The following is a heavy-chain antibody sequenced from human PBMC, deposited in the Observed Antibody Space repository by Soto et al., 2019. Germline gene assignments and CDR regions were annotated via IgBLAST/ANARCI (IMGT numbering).Heavy chain of an antibody. Sequence: SETLSLTCAVYGGSFSGYYWSWIRQPPGKGLEWIGEINHSGSTNYNPSLKSRVTISVDTSKNQFSLKLSSVTAADTAVYYCARGYGSGSYYNSKHFDYWGQGTLVTVSS. CDR2: INHSGST. CDR3: ARGYGSGSYYNSKHFDY. D-gene: IGHD3-10*01. V-gene: IGHV4-34*01. CDR1: GGSFSGYY. J-gene: IGHJ4*02.